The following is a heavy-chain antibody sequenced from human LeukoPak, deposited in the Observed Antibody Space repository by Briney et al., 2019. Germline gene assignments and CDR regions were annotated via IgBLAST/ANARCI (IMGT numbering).Heavy chain of an antibody. CDR2: TTGSGGST. CDR1: GFTFRSYA. Sequence: TGGSLRLYCAASGFTFRSYAMSWVRLAPGKGLEWVSATTGSGGSTYYADSVKGRFTISRDNSKNTLYLQMNSLRAEDTAVYYCAKGVGYYYYMDVWGKGTTVTVSS. J-gene: IGHJ6*03. V-gene: IGHV3-23*01. CDR3: AKGVGYYYYMDV.